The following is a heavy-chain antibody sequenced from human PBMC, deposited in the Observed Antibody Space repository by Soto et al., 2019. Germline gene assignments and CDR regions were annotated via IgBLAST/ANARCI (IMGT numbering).Heavy chain of an antibody. CDR3: ARGMGGAARRGGYYYGMDV. Sequence: GASVKVSCKASGYTFTSYFITWVRQAPGQGLEWMGWISAYNGNTNYAQILQGRVTMTRNTSISTAYMELSSLRSEDTAVYYCARGMGGAARRGGYYYGMDVWGQGTTVTVSS. CDR2: ISAYNGNT. D-gene: IGHD6-6*01. CDR1: GYTFTSYF. J-gene: IGHJ6*02. V-gene: IGHV1-18*01.